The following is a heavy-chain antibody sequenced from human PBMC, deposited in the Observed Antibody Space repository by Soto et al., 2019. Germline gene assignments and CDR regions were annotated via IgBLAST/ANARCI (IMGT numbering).Heavy chain of an antibody. Sequence: QVQLVQSGAEVKKPGASVKVSCKASGYTFTSYGISWVRQAPGQGLEWMGWISAYNGKTNYAQKLQGRVPMTTDTTTSTADIELSCLGSDDTAVYYCASVGSKIVEAATGLFDYWGQGSLVTVSS. CDR1: GYTFTSYG. CDR2: ISAYNGKT. V-gene: IGHV1-18*01. CDR3: ASVGSKIVEAATGLFDY. D-gene: IGHD1-26*01. J-gene: IGHJ4*02.